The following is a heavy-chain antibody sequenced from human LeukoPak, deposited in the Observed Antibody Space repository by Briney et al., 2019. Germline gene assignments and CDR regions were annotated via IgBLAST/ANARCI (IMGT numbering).Heavy chain of an antibody. CDR3: ARDLAVAGKAFDF. J-gene: IGHJ4*02. Sequence: SETLSLTCTVSGFSITTGYYWDWIRQSPGKGLEWIGKIYHSRSSYYNPSFKSRVTISVDTSKNQFSLRVTSVTAADTAVYFCARDLAVAGKAFDFWGQGIPVTISS. CDR2: IYHSRSS. V-gene: IGHV4-38-2*02. D-gene: IGHD6-19*01. CDR1: GFSITTGYY.